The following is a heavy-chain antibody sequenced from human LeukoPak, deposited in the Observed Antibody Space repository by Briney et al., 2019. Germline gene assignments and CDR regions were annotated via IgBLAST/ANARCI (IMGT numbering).Heavy chain of an antibody. Sequence: MPSETLSLTCTVSGGSISSYYWSWIRQPAGKGLEWIGRIYTSGSTNYNPSLKSRVTMSVDTSKNQFSLKLSSVTAADTAVYYCARRYGSRVSGMAVRCQGPTAPVAS. CDR3: ARRYGSRVSGMAV. J-gene: IGHJ6*02. V-gene: IGHV4-4*07. CDR2: IYTSGST. CDR1: GGSISSYY. D-gene: IGHD3-22*01.